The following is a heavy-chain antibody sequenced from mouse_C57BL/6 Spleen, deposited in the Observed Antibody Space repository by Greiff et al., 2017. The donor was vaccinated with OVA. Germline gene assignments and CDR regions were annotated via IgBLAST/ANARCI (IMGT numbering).Heavy chain of an antibody. V-gene: IGHV1-81*01. J-gene: IGHJ2*01. D-gene: IGHD2-3*01. CDR2: IYPRSGNT. CDR1: GYTFTSYG. Sequence: LVESGAELARPGASVKLSCKASGYTFTSYGISWVKQRTGQGLEWIGEIYPRSGNTYYNEKFKGKATLTADKSSSTAYMELRSLTSEDSAVYFCAREKVDGYYDYWGQGTTLTVSS. CDR3: AREKVDGYYDY.